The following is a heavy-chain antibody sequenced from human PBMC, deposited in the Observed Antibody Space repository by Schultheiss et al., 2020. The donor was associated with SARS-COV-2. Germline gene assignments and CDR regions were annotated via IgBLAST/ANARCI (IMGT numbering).Heavy chain of an antibody. D-gene: IGHD5-12*01. V-gene: IGHV4-59*04. CDR2: IYYSGST. Sequence: SETLSLTCTVSGASISGYHWSWMRQPPGKGLEWVGSIYYSGSTYYNPSLKSRVTISVDTSNNQFSLELSSVTAADTAVYYCARMRGYVVIVATHAYYMDVWGKGTTVPVSS. CDR1: GASISGYH. CDR3: ARMRGYVVIVATHAYYMDV. J-gene: IGHJ6*03.